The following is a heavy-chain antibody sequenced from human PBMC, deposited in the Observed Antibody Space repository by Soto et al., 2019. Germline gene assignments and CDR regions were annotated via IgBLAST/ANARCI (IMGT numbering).Heavy chain of an antibody. CDR3: ARGYGRNFDY. Sequence: SDTLSLTFTVSGGSISSSNYYWGRIRQPPGKGLEWIGSIYYSGSTYYNPSLKSRVTISVDTSKNQFSLKLSSVTAADTAVYYCARGYGRNFDYWGQGTLVTVSS. J-gene: IGHJ4*02. CDR2: IYYSGST. V-gene: IGHV4-39*01. D-gene: IGHD5-18*01. CDR1: GGSISSSNYY.